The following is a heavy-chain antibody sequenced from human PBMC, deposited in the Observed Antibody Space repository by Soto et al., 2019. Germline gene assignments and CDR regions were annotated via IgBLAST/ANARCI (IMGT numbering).Heavy chain of an antibody. CDR2: LWYDGSHE. D-gene: IGHD2-15*01. Sequence: QVQLVESGGGVVQPGRSLRLSCVASGFTFSRYGMHWVRQAPGKGLEWVAGLWYDGSHEYYADSVKGRFTISRDNSKNTLFLKMNSLRDEDRVVYYCARGGLCGGGGCYGFFASWGQGTLVTVSS. J-gene: IGHJ4*02. CDR3: ARGGLCGGGGCYGFFAS. V-gene: IGHV3-33*01. CDR1: GFTFSRYG.